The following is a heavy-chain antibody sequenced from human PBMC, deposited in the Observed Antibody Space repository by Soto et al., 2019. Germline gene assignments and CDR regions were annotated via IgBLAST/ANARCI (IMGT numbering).Heavy chain of an antibody. V-gene: IGHV4-59*08. D-gene: IGHD2-15*01. CDR2: MYYGGRT. Sequence: SETLSLTCTVSGGSISSYYWSWIRQPPGKGLEWIGYMYYGGRTNYNPSLKSRVTISVDTSKMQVSLKLSSVTAEDTAVYFCARGTPSPLIVRSSRGPWFDPWGQGTLVTVSS. CDR3: ARGTPSPLIVRSSRGPWFDP. CDR1: GGSISSYY. J-gene: IGHJ5*02.